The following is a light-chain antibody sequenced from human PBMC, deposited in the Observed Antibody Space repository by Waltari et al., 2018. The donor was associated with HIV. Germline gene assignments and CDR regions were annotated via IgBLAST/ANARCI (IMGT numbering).Light chain of an antibody. CDR1: SRAIGGYNY. CDR2: EVT. CDR3: SSYAPTNNFYVL. V-gene: IGLV2-8*01. J-gene: IGLJ2*01. Sequence: QSALTQPPSASASPVQSVTISCTRTSRAIGGYNYIPWNQNHPGKAPKLIMTEVTKRPSGVPDRFSGSKSGNTASLTVSGLQAEDEAHYYCSSYAPTNNFYVLFGGGTALTVL.